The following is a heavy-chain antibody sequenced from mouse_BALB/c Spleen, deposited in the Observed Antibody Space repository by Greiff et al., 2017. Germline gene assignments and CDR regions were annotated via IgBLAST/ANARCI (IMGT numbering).Heavy chain of an antibody. D-gene: IGHD2-4*01. CDR1: GFSLSRYS. CDR2: IWGGGST. CDR3: ARGVNDYEGAWFAY. Sequence: QVQLKESGPGLMAPSQSLSITCTVSGFSLSRYSVHWVRQPPGKGLEWLGMIWGGGSTDYNSALKSRLSISKDNSKSQVFLKMNSLQTDDTTMYYCARGVNDYEGAWFAYWGQGTLVTVSA. J-gene: IGHJ3*01. V-gene: IGHV2-6-4*01.